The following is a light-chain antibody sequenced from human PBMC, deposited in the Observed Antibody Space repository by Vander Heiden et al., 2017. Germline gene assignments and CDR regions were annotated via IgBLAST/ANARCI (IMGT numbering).Light chain of an antibody. CDR2: DAS. Sequence: AIQLTQSPSSLSASVGDRVTITCRASQGISSALAWYQQKPVKAPKLLIYDASSLESGVPSRFTGSGSGTDFTLTISSLQPEDFATYYCQRVTSYGLTFGGGTKVEIK. V-gene: IGKV1-13*02. CDR3: QRVTSYGLT. CDR1: QGISSA. J-gene: IGKJ4*01.